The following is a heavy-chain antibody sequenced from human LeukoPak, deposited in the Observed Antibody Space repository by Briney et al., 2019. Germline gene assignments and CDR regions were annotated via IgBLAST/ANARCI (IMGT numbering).Heavy chain of an antibody. J-gene: IGHJ4*02. CDR1: GFTFDDYA. CDR2: ISWNSGNI. CDR3: AKDYCSSTTCYYNY. D-gene: IGHD2-2*01. Sequence: GGSLRLSCAASGFTFDDYAMHWVRQAPGKGLEWVSGISWNSGNIGYADSVKGRFTISRDNAKNSLFLQMNSLRAEDTALYYCAKDYCSSTTCYYNYWGQGTLVTVSS. V-gene: IGHV3-9*01.